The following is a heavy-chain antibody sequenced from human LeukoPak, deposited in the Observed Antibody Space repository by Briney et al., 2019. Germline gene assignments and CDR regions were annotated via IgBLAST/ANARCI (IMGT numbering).Heavy chain of an antibody. CDR3: ARDDV. Sequence: GALRLSFAASGFTFSSYWIRWVRQAPGKGLEWVANIKQDGSEKYYVDSVKGRFTISRDNAKNSLYLQMNSLRAEDTAVYYCARDDVWGQGTLVTVSS. CDR1: GFTFSSYW. V-gene: IGHV3-7*01. J-gene: IGHJ4*02. CDR2: IKQDGSEK.